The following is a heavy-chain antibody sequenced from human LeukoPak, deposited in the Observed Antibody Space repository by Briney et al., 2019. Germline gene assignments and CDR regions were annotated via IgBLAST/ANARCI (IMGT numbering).Heavy chain of an antibody. V-gene: IGHV3-7*01. CDR2: IKQDGSEK. Sequence: SGGSLRLSCAASGFTFSSYWMSWVRQAPGKGLEWVANIKQDGSEKYYVDSVKGRFTTSRDNAKNSLYLQMNSLRAEDTAVYYCARNRRLDYGDYVYYYYYGMDVWGQGTTVTVSS. CDR1: GFTFSSYW. CDR3: ARNRRLDYGDYVYYYYYGMDV. D-gene: IGHD4-17*01. J-gene: IGHJ6*02.